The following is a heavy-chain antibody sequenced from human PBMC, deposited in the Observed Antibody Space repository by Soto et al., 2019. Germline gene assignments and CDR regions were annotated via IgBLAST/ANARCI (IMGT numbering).Heavy chain of an antibody. D-gene: IGHD2-2*01. V-gene: IGHV3-21*06. CDR2: IGSSSNYI. Sequence: LRLSCAASGFTFTTYSLTWVRQAPGKGLEWVASIGSSSNYIYYADSVKGRFTISRDNAKNSLFLQMNSLRAEDTAVYYCAALTYCSSASCPNYYYVMDVWGQGTTVTVSS. CDR1: GFTFTTYS. J-gene: IGHJ6*02. CDR3: AALTYCSSASCPNYYYVMDV.